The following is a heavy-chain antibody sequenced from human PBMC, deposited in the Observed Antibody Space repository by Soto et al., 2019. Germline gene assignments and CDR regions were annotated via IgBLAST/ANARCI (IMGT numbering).Heavy chain of an antibody. D-gene: IGHD3-3*01. CDR2: ISPSNGQT. V-gene: IGHV1-18*01. J-gene: IGHJ4*02. CDR3: ARVIMIFGVANLGSYFDY. Sequence: VQLLESGGGFVQPGGSLKLSCVASGFTFSNFGLSWVRQAPGQGLEWMGWISPSNGQTIYAQNFHGRVTMTTDTSTATAHMELRSLISDDTAVYYCARVIMIFGVANLGSYFDYWGQGTRVTVSA. CDR1: GFTFSNFG.